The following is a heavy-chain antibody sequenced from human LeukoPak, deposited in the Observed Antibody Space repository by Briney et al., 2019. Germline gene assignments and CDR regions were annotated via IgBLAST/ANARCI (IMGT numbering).Heavy chain of an antibody. D-gene: IGHD6-19*01. CDR2: IYPRDSDT. CDR1: GYSFTSYW. J-gene: IGHJ4*02. V-gene: IGHV5-51*01. CDR3: ARQAGLLLDY. Sequence: GESLKISCKGSGYSFTSYWIGWVRQMPGKGLEWMGIIYPRDSDTRYSPSLQGQVTISADKSIRTAYLQWSSLKASDPAMYYCARQAGLLLDYWGQGTLVTVSS.